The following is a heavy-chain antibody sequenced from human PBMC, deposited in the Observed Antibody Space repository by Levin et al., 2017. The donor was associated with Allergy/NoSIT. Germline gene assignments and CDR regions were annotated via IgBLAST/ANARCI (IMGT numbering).Heavy chain of an antibody. CDR1: GFTFSSYW. J-gene: IGHJ4*02. D-gene: IGHD6-19*01. V-gene: IGHV3-74*01. Sequence: GGSLRLSCAASGFTFSSYWMHWVRQAPGKGLVWVSRINSDGSSTSYADSVKGRFTISRDNAKNTLYLQMNSLRAEDTAVYYCAREGPIRIAVADLGYWGQGTLVTVSS. CDR3: AREGPIRIAVADLGY. CDR2: INSDGSST.